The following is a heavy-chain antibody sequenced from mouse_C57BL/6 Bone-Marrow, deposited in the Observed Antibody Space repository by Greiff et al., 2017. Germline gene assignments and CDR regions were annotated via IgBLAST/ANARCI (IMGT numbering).Heavy chain of an antibody. D-gene: IGHD2-2*01. CDR2: ISSGSGTI. CDR3: ARGSTMVTTNYFDY. J-gene: IGHJ2*01. V-gene: IGHV5-17*01. CDR1: GFTFSDYG. Sequence: EVMLVVSGGGLVKPGGSLKLSCAASGFTFSDYGMHWVRQAPEKGLEWVAYISSGSGTIYYADTVKGRFTISRANAKNTLFLHMTSLRSEDTAMYYCARGSTMVTTNYFDYWGKGTTLTVSS.